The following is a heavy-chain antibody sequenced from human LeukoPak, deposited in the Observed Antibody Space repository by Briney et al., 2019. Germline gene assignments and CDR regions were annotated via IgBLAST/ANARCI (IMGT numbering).Heavy chain of an antibody. V-gene: IGHV3-64D*06. CDR2: ISSNGGST. J-gene: IGHJ4*02. Sequence: GVSLRLSCSASGFTYSSFAMHWVRQSPGKGLEYVSAISSNGGSTYYADSVKGRFTISRDNSKNKLYLQMSSLRAEDTAVYYCVKGNMAGRRGGYWGQGTLVTVSS. CDR1: GFTYSSFA. D-gene: IGHD2-15*01. CDR3: VKGNMAGRRGGY.